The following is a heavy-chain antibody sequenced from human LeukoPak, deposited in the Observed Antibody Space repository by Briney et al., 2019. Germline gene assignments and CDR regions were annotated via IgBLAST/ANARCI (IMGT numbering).Heavy chain of an antibody. V-gene: IGHV4-61*01. CDR2: VYYTGST. J-gene: IGHJ4*02. CDR1: GGSISSSSYY. D-gene: IGHD7-27*01. CDR3: ASNTGTVFDY. Sequence: SETLSLTCTVSGGSISSSSYYWTWIRQPPGKGLEWIGYVYYTGSTEYNPSLRSRVTISLEMSKHQFSLDLTSVTAADTAVYYCASNTGTVFDYWGQGALVTVSS.